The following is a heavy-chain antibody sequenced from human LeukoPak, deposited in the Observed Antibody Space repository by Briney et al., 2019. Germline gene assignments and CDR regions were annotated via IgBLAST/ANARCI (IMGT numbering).Heavy chain of an antibody. D-gene: IGHD1-7*01. V-gene: IGHV5-51*01. Sequence: GASLKISCKGSGDSFTSYWIGWVRQMPGKGLEWRGIINPGESDTRYSPSFQGQVTISADKSISTAYLQWSSLKASDTAMYYCARRPLGNYNWFDLWGQGTLVTVSS. J-gene: IGHJ5*02. CDR3: ARRPLGNYNWFDL. CDR2: INPGESDT. CDR1: GDSFTSYW.